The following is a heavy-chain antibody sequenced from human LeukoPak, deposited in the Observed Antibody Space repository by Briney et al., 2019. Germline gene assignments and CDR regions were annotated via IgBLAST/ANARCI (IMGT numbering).Heavy chain of an antibody. J-gene: IGHJ3*02. CDR2: ISTSGSTK. CDR3: ARDRDPGYNDSSGYRRVNAFDI. D-gene: IGHD3-22*01. V-gene: IGHV3-48*03. CDR1: GFTFRSYE. Sequence: GGSLRLSCAASGFTFRSYEMNWVRQAPGKGLAGVSYISTSGSTKYYADSVKGRFTISRDNAKSSLYLQMDSLRAEDTAVYYCARDRDPGYNDSSGYRRVNAFDIWGQGTMVTVSS.